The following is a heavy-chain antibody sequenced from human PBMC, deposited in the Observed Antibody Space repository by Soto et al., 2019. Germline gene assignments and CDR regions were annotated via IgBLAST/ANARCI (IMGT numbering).Heavy chain of an antibody. V-gene: IGHV3-48*03. CDR1: EFTFTSYE. CDR2: ISSSGTTI. CDR3: VRFGGAAAGPGDY. D-gene: IGHD6-13*01. J-gene: IGHJ4*02. Sequence: EVQLVASGGGLVQPGGSLRLSCVASEFTFTSYEMNWVRQAPGKGLEWVSYISSSGTTIYYRDSVKGRFTISRDNAKKSLYLQMNSLRAEDTAVYYCVRFGGAAAGPGDYWGQGTLVTVSS.